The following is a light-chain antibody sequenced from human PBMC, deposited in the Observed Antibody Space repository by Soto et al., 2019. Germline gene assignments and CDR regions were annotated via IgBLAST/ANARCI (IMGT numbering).Light chain of an antibody. CDR2: EAS. Sequence: EIVMTQSPATLSMSPGERATLSCRASQSVFRNLAWYQQKLGQAPSLLISEASSRATGIPARFSGSGSGTEFTLTISGLQSEDFAVYYCQQYSEWPRTFGQGTKVDIK. J-gene: IGKJ1*01. V-gene: IGKV3-15*01. CDR3: QQYSEWPRT. CDR1: QSVFRN.